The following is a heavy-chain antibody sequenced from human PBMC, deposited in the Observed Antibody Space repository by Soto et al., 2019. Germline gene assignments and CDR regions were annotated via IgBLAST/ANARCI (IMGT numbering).Heavy chain of an antibody. CDR2: ISPWKGNT. V-gene: IGHV1-18*04. CDR3: ARDLDPSGSYYTDY. Sequence: ASLKVSCKASGYNFMPYGVNWVRQAPGQGLEWMGWISPWKGNTNYAQSFQGRVTMTTDTSTSTAYMELRSLTSDDTAVYYCARDLDPSGSYYTDYWGPGXLVTVYS. D-gene: IGHD3-10*01. J-gene: IGHJ4*02. CDR1: GYNFMPYG.